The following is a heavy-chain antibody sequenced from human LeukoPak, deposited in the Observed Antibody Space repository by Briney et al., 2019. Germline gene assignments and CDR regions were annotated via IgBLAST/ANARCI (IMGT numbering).Heavy chain of an antibody. J-gene: IGHJ4*02. V-gene: IGHV1-2*02. CDR1: GYGFTDHY. CDR2: IHPKTGVT. Sequence: EASVKASCKASGYGFTDHYLHWLRQAPGQGLEWMAWIHPKTGVTNYAERFQGRLSLTRDTSISTLYMELNSLTSDDTAVYYCARDHNWGPDYWGQGTLVSVSS. CDR3: ARDHNWGPDY. D-gene: IGHD7-27*01.